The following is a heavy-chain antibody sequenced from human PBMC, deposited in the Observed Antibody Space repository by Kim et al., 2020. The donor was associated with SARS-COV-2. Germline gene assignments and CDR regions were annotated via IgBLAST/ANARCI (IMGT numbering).Heavy chain of an antibody. D-gene: IGHD3-10*01. J-gene: IGHJ6*02. CDR1: GFPFSAYA. CDR3: ATHGSGNYYNYYAMDV. Sequence: GGSLRLSCAASGFPFSAYALDWVRQAPGKGLEWVSGITSSDTRTFYADSVKGRFTISRDNSKNTLFLQMNSLGAEDTAIYYCATHGSGNYYNYYAMDVWGQGTTVTVSS. V-gene: IGHV3-23*01. CDR2: ITSSDTRT.